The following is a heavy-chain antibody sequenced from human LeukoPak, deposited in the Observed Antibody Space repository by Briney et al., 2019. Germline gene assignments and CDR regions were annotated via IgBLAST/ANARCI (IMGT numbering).Heavy chain of an antibody. D-gene: IGHD6-13*01. CDR1: GGTFSSYA. V-gene: IGHV1-69*04. CDR3: ARDRFRGIAAAGKEHYYYGMDV. CDR2: IIPILGIA. J-gene: IGHJ6*02. Sequence: ASVKVSCKASGGTFSSYAISWVRQAPGQGLEWMGRIIPILGIANYAQKFQGRVTITADKSTSTAYMELSSLRSEDTAVYYCARDRFRGIAAAGKEHYYYGMDVWGQGITVTVSS.